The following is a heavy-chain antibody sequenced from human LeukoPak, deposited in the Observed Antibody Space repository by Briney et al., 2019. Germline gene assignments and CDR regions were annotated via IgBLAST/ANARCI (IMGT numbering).Heavy chain of an antibody. CDR1: DGSITSYY. CDR3: ARARGRWNQFDY. D-gene: IGHD1-14*01. V-gene: IGHV4-59*01. J-gene: IGHJ4*02. CDR2: IYYGENT. Sequence: PSETLSLTCTVSDGSITSYYWSWIRQPPGKGLEWIGYIYYGENTYYNPSLKSRVTISVDTSKKQFSLKLTSVTAADTAVYYCARARGRWNQFDYWGQGALVTVSS.